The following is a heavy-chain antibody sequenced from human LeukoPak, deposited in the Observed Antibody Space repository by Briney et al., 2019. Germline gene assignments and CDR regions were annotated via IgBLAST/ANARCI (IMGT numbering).Heavy chain of an antibody. D-gene: IGHD6-13*01. CDR3: AKDRPRYIAAAGTPYFDY. CDR1: GFTFSSYA. J-gene: IGHJ4*02. Sequence: TGGSLRLSCAASGFTFSSYAMSWVRQAPGKGLEWVSAISGSGGSTYYADSVKGRFTISRDNSKNTLYLQMNSLRAEDTAVYYCAKDRPRYIAAAGTPYFDYWGQGTLVTVSS. CDR2: ISGSGGST. V-gene: IGHV3-23*01.